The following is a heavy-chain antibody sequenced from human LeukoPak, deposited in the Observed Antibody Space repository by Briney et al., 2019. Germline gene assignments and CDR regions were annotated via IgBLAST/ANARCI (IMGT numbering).Heavy chain of an antibody. CDR3: ARPRLLYGSGPTLV. CDR1: GGSISSRSYY. Sequence: PSETLSLTCTVSGGSISSRSYYWGWIRQPPGKGLEWIGIIYYSGSTYSNPSLRSRVTISVDTSKNQFSLKLSSVTAADTAVYYCARPRLLYGSGPTLVWGPGTLVTVSS. V-gene: IGHV4-39*01. J-gene: IGHJ4*02. CDR2: IYYSGST. D-gene: IGHD3-10*01.